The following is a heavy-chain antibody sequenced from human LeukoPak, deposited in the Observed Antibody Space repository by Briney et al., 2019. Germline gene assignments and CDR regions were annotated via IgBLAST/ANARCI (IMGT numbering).Heavy chain of an antibody. Sequence: PGGSLRLSCAASGFTFSTYWMHWVRQAPGKGLVWVSSINSDGSSTSYADSVRGRFTISRDNAKNTLYLQMNSLRAEDTAVFYCARDPRGITALVDYFDYWGQGTLVTVSS. D-gene: IGHD5-18*01. CDR3: ARDPRGITALVDYFDY. CDR2: INSDGSST. V-gene: IGHV3-74*01. CDR1: GFTFSTYW. J-gene: IGHJ4*02.